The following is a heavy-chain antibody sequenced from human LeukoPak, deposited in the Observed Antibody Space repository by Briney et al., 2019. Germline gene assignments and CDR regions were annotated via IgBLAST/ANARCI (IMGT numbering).Heavy chain of an antibody. D-gene: IGHD1-14*01. Sequence: GASVKVSCKASGYTFTSYGSSWVRQAPGQGLEWMGWISAYNGNTNYAQKLQGRVTMTTDTSTSTADMELTSLRSDDTAVYYCARRTRYNSSPQYLDCWGQGTLVTVSS. CDR1: GYTFTSYG. J-gene: IGHJ4*02. CDR3: ARRTRYNSSPQYLDC. CDR2: ISAYNGNT. V-gene: IGHV1-18*01.